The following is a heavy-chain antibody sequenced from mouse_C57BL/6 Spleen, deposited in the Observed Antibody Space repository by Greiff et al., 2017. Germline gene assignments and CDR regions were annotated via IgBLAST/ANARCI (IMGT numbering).Heavy chain of an antibody. CDR2: ISSGGSYT. J-gene: IGHJ2*01. CDR1: GFTFSSYG. V-gene: IGHV5-6*01. Sequence: EVQGVESGGDLVKPGGSLKLSCAASGFTFSSYGMSWVRQTPDKRLEWVATISSGGSYTYYPDSVKGRFTISRDNAKNTLYLQMSSLKSEDTAMYYCARQRVVENYFDYWGQGTTLTVSS. CDR3: ARQRVVENYFDY. D-gene: IGHD1-1*01.